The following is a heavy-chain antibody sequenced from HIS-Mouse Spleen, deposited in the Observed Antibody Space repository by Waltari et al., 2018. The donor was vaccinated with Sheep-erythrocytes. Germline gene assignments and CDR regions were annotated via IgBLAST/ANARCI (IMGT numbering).Heavy chain of an antibody. Sequence: EYMGIIYPGDSDTRYSPSFQGQVTISADKSISTAYLQWSSLKASDTAMYYCARHRGYYDSSGSDDAFDIWGQGTMVTVSS. CDR3: ARHRGYYDSSGSDDAFDI. V-gene: IGHV5-51*01. D-gene: IGHD3-22*01. J-gene: IGHJ3*02. CDR2: IYPGDSDT.